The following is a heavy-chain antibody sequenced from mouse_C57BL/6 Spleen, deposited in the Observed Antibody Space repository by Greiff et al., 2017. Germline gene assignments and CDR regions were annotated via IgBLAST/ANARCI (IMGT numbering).Heavy chain of an antibody. Sequence: VQLQQSGPELVKPGASVKISCKASGYSFTDYNMNWVKQSNGKSLEWIGVINPNYGTTSYNQKFKGKATLTVDQSSSTAYMQLNSLTSEDSAVYYCARGPRITTVVAEGAMDYWGQGTSVTVSS. CDR2: INPNYGTT. CDR1: GYSFTDYN. CDR3: ARGPRITTVVAEGAMDY. V-gene: IGHV1-39*01. J-gene: IGHJ4*01. D-gene: IGHD1-1*01.